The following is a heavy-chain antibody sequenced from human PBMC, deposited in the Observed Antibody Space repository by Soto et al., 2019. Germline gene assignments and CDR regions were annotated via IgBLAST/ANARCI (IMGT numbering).Heavy chain of an antibody. J-gene: IGHJ4*02. CDR3: AREGSYSAYNFAHGIQLWSFDF. D-gene: IGHD5-12*01. CDR2: IFSSGST. Sequence: SETLSLTCTVSYGSVSGCDYYWGWVRQPPGRGLAWIGSIFSSGSTSFNPSLESRVAMSVDTSKNHFSLNLSSVTAADMAVYYCAREGSYSAYNFAHGIQLWSFDFWGQGALVTVSS. CDR1: YGSVSGCDYY. V-gene: IGHV4-39*07.